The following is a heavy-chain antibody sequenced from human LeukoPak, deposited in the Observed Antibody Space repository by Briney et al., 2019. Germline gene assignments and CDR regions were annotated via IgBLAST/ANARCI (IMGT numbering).Heavy chain of an antibody. CDR3: AREGYTSSWYSGYYYFDY. Sequence: SQTLSLTCTVSGGSLRSGSYLWTWIRSPAGKRLEWIGRINTSGSTNYNPSLKSRVTISVHTSKNQFSLKLHSVTAADTAVFLCAREGYTSSWYSGYYYFDYWGQGTLVTVSS. CDR2: INTSGST. J-gene: IGHJ4*02. V-gene: IGHV4-61*02. D-gene: IGHD6-13*01. CDR1: GGSLRSGSYL.